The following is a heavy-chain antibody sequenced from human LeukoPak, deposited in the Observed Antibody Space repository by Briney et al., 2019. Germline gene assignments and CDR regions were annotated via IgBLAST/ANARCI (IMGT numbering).Heavy chain of an antibody. CDR2: IRYDGSNK. V-gene: IGHV3-30*02. J-gene: IGHJ4*02. CDR3: AKDRMVRGVIRLGSSYFDY. D-gene: IGHD3-10*01. Sequence: GGSLRLSCAASGFTFSSYGMHWVRQAPGKGLEWVAFIRYDGSNKYYADSVKGRFTISRDNSKNTLYLQMNSLRAEDTAVYYCAKDRMVRGVIRLGSSYFDYWGQGTLVTVSS. CDR1: GFTFSSYG.